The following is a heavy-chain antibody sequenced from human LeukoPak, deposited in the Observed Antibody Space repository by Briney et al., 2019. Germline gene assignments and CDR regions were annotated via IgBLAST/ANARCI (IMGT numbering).Heavy chain of an antibody. CDR2: ISGSGGST. CDR1: GFTFSNYA. CDR3: AKVGIRISLIVVVFTTADDWYFDL. Sequence: GGSLRLSCAASGFTFSNYAMSWVRQAPGKGLEWVSGISGSGGSTYYADSVKGRLTISRDNSKSTLYLQMDSLRAEDTAVYYCAKVGIRISLIVVVFTTADDWYFDLWGRGTLVTVSS. D-gene: IGHD3-22*01. J-gene: IGHJ2*01. V-gene: IGHV3-23*01.